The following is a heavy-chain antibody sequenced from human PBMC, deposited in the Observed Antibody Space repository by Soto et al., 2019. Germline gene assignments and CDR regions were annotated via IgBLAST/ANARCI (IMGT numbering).Heavy chain of an antibody. D-gene: IGHD5-18*01. CDR1: GGSISSYY. Sequence: QVQLQESGPGLVKPSETLSLTCTVSGGSISSYYWSWIRQPPGKGLEWIGYIYYSGSTNYNPSLEXRVTISVDTSKNQLSLKLRSVTAADTAVYYCARRYGYSFDYWGQGTLVTVSS. J-gene: IGHJ4*02. CDR3: ARRYGYSFDY. CDR2: IYYSGST. V-gene: IGHV4-59*08.